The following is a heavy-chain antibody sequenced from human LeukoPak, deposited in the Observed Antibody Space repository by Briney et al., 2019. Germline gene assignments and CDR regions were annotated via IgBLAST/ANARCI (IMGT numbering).Heavy chain of an antibody. V-gene: IGHV4-34*01. CDR2: INHSGST. CDR3: ARSRLGWLHQPIDY. D-gene: IGHD5-24*01. J-gene: IGHJ4*02. Sequence: SETLSLTCAVYGGSFSGYYWSWIRQPPGKGLEWIGEINHSGSTNYNPSLKSRVTISVDTSKNQFSLKLSSVTAADTGVYYCARSRLGWLHQPIDYWGQGTLVTVSS. CDR1: GGSFSGYY.